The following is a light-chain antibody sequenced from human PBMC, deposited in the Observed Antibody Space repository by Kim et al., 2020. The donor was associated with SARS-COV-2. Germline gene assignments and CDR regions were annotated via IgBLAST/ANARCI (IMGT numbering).Light chain of an antibody. CDR2: AAS. J-gene: IGKJ2*01. CDR3: QQYNNWPYT. CDR1: QSVTTN. Sequence: SGAPGERATLSCRASQSVTTNLAWYQQKPGQAPRLLMYAASTRATGCPARFSGSGSGTEFTLTISSLQSEDFAVYSCQQYNNWPYTFGQGTKLEI. V-gene: IGKV3-15*01.